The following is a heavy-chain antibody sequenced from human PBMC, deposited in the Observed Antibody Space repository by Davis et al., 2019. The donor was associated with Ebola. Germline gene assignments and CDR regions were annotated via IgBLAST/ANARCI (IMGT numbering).Heavy chain of an antibody. D-gene: IGHD3-10*01. Sequence: GESLKISCAASGFTFSNYAMSWVRQAPGKGPEWVSGISAVGYNTYHADSVKGRFTISSDNSKNTLYLQMDSLRPDDTAVYYCARDPTNYGSEDYFAYNWFDSWGQGTLVTVSS. CDR3: ARDPTNYGSEDYFAYNWFDS. J-gene: IGHJ5*01. V-gene: IGHV3-23*01. CDR2: ISAVGYNT. CDR1: GFTFSNYA.